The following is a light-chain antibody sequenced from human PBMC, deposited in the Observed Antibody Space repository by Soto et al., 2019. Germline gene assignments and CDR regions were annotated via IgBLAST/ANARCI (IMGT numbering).Light chain of an antibody. CDR2: GAS. J-gene: IGKJ4*01. Sequence: DIQLAQSPSSLSASVGDIVTITCRARQSINNYVNCYHQKPGQAPKLLVYGASTLQDGVPSRFIGSASGTDFTLSRSRLQPEDFAVYYCQQSYSSWLTFGGGTRVEI. CDR3: QQSYSSWLT. V-gene: IGKV1-39*01. CDR1: QSINNY.